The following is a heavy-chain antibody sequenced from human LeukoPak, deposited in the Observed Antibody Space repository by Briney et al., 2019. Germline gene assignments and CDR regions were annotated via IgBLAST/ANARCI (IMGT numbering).Heavy chain of an antibody. V-gene: IGHV4-39*07. CDR2: IYYSGST. J-gene: IGHJ5*02. CDR1: GGSISSSSYY. D-gene: IGHD2-15*01. CDR3: ARVGCSGGSCSSYTVLSRFDP. Sequence: SETLSLTCTVSGGSISSSSYYWGWIRQPPGKGLEWIGSIYYSGSTYYNPSLKSRVTISVDTSKNQFSLKLSSVTAADTAVYYCARVGCSGGSCSSYTVLSRFDPWVQGTLVTVSS.